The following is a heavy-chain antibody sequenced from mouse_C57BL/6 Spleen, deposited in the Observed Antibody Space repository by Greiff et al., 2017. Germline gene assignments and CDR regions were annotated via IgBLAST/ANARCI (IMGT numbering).Heavy chain of an antibody. CDR3: AREVTGWYFDV. D-gene: IGHD2-2*01. CDR1: GYSITSGYY. V-gene: IGHV3-6*01. Sequence: EVQLQESGPGLVKPSQSLSLTCSVTGYSITSGYYWNWIRQFPGNKLEWMGYISYDGSNNYNPSLKNRISITRDTSKNQFFLKLNSVTTEDTATYYCAREVTGWYFDVWGTGTTVTVSS. CDR2: ISYDGSN. J-gene: IGHJ1*03.